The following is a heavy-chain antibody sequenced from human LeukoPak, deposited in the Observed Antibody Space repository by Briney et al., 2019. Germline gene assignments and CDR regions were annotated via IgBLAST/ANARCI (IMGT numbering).Heavy chain of an antibody. CDR3: AKNAEWELHNWFDP. V-gene: IGHV4-31*03. D-gene: IGHD1-26*01. CDR2: IYYSGST. CDR1: GGSISSGGYY. J-gene: IGHJ5*02. Sequence: PSQTLSLTCTVSGGSISSGGYYWSWIRQHPGKGLEWIGYIYYSGSTYYNPSLKSRVTISVDTSKNQFSLKLSSVTAADTAVYYCAKNAEWELHNWFDPWGQGTLVTVSS.